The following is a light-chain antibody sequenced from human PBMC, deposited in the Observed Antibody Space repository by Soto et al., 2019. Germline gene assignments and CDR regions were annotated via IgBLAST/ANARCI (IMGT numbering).Light chain of an antibody. CDR3: QQYGSSPIT. CDR1: QSVSSSY. V-gene: IGKV3-20*01. J-gene: IGKJ5*01. Sequence: EIVLTQSPGTLSLTPGERATLSCRASQSVSSSYLAWYQQKPGQAPRLLIYGASSRATGIPARFSGSGSGSDFTLTISRLEPEDFAVYYCQQYGSSPITFGQGRRLEI. CDR2: GAS.